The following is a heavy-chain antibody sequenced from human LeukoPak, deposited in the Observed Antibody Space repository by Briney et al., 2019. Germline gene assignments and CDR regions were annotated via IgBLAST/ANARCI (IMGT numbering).Heavy chain of an antibody. D-gene: IGHD3-22*01. CDR2: IIPILGIA. V-gene: IGHV1-69*04. CDR1: GGTFSSYA. Sequence: ASVKVSCKASGGTFSSYAISWVRQAPGQGLEWMGRIIPILGIANYAQKFQGRVTITADKSTSTAYMELSSLRSEDTAVYYCARDSLRNYYDSSGFRIDYWGQGTLVTVSS. J-gene: IGHJ4*02. CDR3: ARDSLRNYYDSSGFRIDY.